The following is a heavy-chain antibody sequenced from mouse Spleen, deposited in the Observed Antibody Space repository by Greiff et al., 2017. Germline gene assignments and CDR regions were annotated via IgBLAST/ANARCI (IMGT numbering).Heavy chain of an antibody. CDR1: GYAFSSSW. Sequence: VQLQESGPELVKPGASVKISCKASGYAFSSSWMNWVKQRPGKGLEWIGRIYPGDGDTNYNGKFKGKATLTADKSSSTAYMELNSLTSEDSAVYYCAREVTGAYWGQGTLVTVSA. J-gene: IGHJ3*01. CDR2: IYPGDGDT. D-gene: IGHD2-2*01. CDR3: AREVTGAY. V-gene: IGHV1-82*01.